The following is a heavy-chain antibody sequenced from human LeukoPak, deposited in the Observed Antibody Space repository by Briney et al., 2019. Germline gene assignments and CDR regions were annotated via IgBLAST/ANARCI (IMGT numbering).Heavy chain of an antibody. D-gene: IGHD3-10*01. V-gene: IGHV1-2*02. CDR2: INPNSGGT. J-gene: IGHJ4*02. CDR3: ARDRVWFGGLIDFDY. CDR1: GYTFTGYY. Sequence: ASVKVSCKASGYTFTGYYMHWVRQAPGQGLEWMGWINPNSGGTNYAQKFQGRVTMTRDTSIITAYMELSRLRSDDTAVYYCARDRVWFGGLIDFDYWGQGTLVTVSS.